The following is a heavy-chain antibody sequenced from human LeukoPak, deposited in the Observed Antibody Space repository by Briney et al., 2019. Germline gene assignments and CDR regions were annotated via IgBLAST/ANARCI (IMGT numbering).Heavy chain of an antibody. CDR2: INPSGGST. CDR3: ARDPVVVTAAYYYYGMDV. CDR1: GYTLTSYY. J-gene: IGHJ6*02. Sequence: ASVKVSCKASGYTLTSYYMNWVRQAPGQGLEWMGIINPSGGSTTYAQKFQGRVTMTRDTSTSTVYLELSSLRSEDTAVYYCARDPVVVTAAYYYYGMDVWGQGTTVTVSS. D-gene: IGHD2-21*02. V-gene: IGHV1-46*01.